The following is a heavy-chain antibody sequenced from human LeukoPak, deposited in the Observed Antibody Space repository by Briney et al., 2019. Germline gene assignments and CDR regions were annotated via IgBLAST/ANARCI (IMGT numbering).Heavy chain of an antibody. J-gene: IGHJ5*02. D-gene: IGHD2-2*01. Sequence: GGSLRLSCVASGFTFSNYAMNWVRQAPGKGLDWVSTISVGHSTNYAGSVKGRFTISRDNSINTLYLQMNSLRAEDTAVYYCARVVTAAWDWFDPWGQGTLVTVSS. CDR1: GFTFSNYA. CDR3: ARVVTAAWDWFDP. CDR2: ISVGHST. V-gene: IGHV3-23*01.